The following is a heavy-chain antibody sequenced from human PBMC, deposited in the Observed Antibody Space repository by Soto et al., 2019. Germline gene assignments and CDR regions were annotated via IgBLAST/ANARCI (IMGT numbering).Heavy chain of an antibody. V-gene: IGHV3-48*01. J-gene: IGHJ4*02. D-gene: IGHD3-3*01. CDR3: SGDYDFWSGYYTHFDY. CDR2: ISSSSSTI. Sequence: EVQLVESVGGLVQPGGSLRLSCAASGFTFSSYSMNWVRQAPGKVLEWVSYISSSSSTIYYADSVKGRFTISRDNAKNTLYLQMNSLRAEDTAVYYFSGDYDFWSGYYTHFDYWGQVTLVTVSS. CDR1: GFTFSSYS.